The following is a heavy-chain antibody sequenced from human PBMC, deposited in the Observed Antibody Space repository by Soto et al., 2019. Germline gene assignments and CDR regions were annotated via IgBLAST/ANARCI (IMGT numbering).Heavy chain of an antibody. D-gene: IGHD6-19*01. V-gene: IGHV1-18*01. CDR2: ISSYNGNT. CDR3: ARAPTRASSGRDLGMDV. J-gene: IGHJ6*02. Sequence: QVQLVQSGAEVKKPGASVKVSCKASGYTFTSYGITWVRQAPGQGLEWMGWISSYNGNTNYAQRLQGRVTMTTDTSTRTAYMELRSLRSDDTAVYYCARAPTRASSGRDLGMDVWGQGTTVTVSS. CDR1: GYTFTSYG.